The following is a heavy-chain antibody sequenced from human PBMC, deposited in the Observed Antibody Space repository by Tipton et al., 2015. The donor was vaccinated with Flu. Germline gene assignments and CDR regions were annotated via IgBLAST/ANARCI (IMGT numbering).Heavy chain of an antibody. CDR1: GYSINSGYF. V-gene: IGHV4-38-2*01. Sequence: TLSLTCVVSGYSINSGYFWGWIRQPPGKGLEWIGSLSHSGRTYYNPSLKSRVTISADTSNNQFSLSLSSVTAADTAVYYCASGRRWGSPFDYWGQGTLVTVSS. CDR2: LSHSGRT. J-gene: IGHJ4*02. D-gene: IGHD2-21*01. CDR3: ASGRRWGSPFDY.